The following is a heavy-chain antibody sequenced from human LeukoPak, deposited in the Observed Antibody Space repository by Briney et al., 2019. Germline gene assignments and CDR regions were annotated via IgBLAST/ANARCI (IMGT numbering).Heavy chain of an antibody. CDR2: ISSSGSTI. J-gene: IGHJ4*02. V-gene: IGHV3-48*03. CDR1: GFTFSSYE. CDR3: ARGPDLNSGWYGVEY. Sequence: PGGSLRLSCAASGFTFSSYEMNWVRQAPGKGLEWVSYISSSGSTIYYADSVKGRFTISRDNAKNSLYLQMNSLRAEGTAVYYCARGPDLNSGWYGVEYWGQGTLVTVSS. D-gene: IGHD6-19*01.